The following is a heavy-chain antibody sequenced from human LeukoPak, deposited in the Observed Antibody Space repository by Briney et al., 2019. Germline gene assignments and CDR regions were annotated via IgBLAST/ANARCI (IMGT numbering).Heavy chain of an antibody. D-gene: IGHD1-1*01. CDR2: IYYSGST. Sequence: SETLSLTCTVSGGSVSSGSYYWSWIRQPPGKGLEWIGYIYYSGSTNYNPSLKSRVTISVDTSKNQFSLKLSSVTAADTAVHYCARASSLEPTYFDYWGQGTLVTVSS. J-gene: IGHJ4*02. V-gene: IGHV4-61*01. CDR3: ARASSLEPTYFDY. CDR1: GGSVSSGSYY.